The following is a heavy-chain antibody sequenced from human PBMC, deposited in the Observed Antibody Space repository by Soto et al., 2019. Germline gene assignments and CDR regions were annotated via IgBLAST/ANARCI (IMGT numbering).Heavy chain of an antibody. CDR1: GFTFSNAW. Sequence: GGSLRLSCAASGFTFSNAWMSWVRQAPGKGLEWVGHIKSKTDGVTTDYAAPVKGRFTISRDDSKNTLYLQMNSLKTEDTAVYYCTTDLGGHNWSHLPDYGGQGTLVTVSS. V-gene: IGHV3-15*01. CDR2: IKSKTDGVTT. CDR3: TTDLGGHNWSHLPDY. D-gene: IGHD1-20*01. J-gene: IGHJ4*02.